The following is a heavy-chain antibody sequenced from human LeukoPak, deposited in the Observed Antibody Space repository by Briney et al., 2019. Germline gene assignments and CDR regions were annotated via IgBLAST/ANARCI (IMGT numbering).Heavy chain of an antibody. Sequence: GRSLRLSCAASGFTFDDYAMHWVRQAPGKGLEWVSGISWNSGSIGYADSVKGRFTTSRDNAKNYLYLQMNSLRAEDTALYYCAKTYYGSGSYWYHYMDVWGKGTTVTVSS. J-gene: IGHJ6*03. V-gene: IGHV3-9*01. CDR3: AKTYYGSGSYWYHYMDV. CDR1: GFTFDDYA. CDR2: ISWNSGSI. D-gene: IGHD3-10*01.